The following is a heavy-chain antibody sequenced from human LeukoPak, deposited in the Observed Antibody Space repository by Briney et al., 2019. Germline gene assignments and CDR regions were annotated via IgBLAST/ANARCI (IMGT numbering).Heavy chain of an antibody. CDR1: GFTFSSYG. CDR2: IRYDGSNK. Sequence: GGSLRLSCAASGFTFSSYGMHWVRQAPGKGLEWVAFIRYDGSNKYYADSVKGRFTISRDNSKNTLYLQMNSLRAEDTAVYYCAKDLRYYVSSGYAVRALVYSGQGNLVTVSS. J-gene: IGHJ4*02. V-gene: IGHV3-30*02. CDR3: AKDLRYYVSSGYAVRALVY. D-gene: IGHD3-22*01.